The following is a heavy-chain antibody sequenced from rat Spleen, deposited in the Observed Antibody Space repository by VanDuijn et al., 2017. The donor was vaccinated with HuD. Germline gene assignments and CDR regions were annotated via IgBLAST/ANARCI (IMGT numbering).Heavy chain of an antibody. V-gene: IGHV3-3*01. D-gene: IGHD1-1*01. Sequence: EVQLQESGPGLVKPSQSLSLTCSVTGYSITSSYRWNWIRKFPGNKLEWMGYINNAGSTNYNPSLKSRISLTRDTSKNQFFLQVNSVTTEDTATYYCAREGSYYYSGDPDWLAYWGQGTLVTVSS. CDR2: INNAGST. CDR3: AREGSYYYSGDPDWLAY. CDR1: GYSITSSYR. J-gene: IGHJ3*01.